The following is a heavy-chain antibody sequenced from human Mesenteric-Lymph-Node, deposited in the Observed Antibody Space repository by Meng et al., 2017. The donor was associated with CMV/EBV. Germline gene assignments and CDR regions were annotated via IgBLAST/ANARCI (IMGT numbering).Heavy chain of an antibody. CDR2: ISHDGNNE. V-gene: IGHV3-30-3*01. CDR1: GFIFSHYA. J-gene: IGHJ4*02. CDR3: AREAVAGYYFDY. Sequence: GGSLRLSCAASGFIFSHYAMHWVRQAPGKGLEWVAVISHDGNNENYAESVKGRFTISRDNSKNTVYLQMNSLRVEDTAVFYCAREAVAGYYFDYWGQGTLVTVSS. D-gene: IGHD6-19*01.